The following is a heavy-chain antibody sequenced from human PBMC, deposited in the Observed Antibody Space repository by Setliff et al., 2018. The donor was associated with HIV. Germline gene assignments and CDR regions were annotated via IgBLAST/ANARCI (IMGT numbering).Heavy chain of an antibody. V-gene: IGHV1-69*05. CDR1: GGTFSSYS. CDR2: IIPMFGTG. D-gene: IGHD6-13*01. J-gene: IGHJ6*02. Sequence: SVKVSCKTSGGTFSSYSISWVRQAPGQGLEWMGGIIPMFGTGFYAQKFQGRVTITTDESRSTAYMELSSLSSEDTAVFYCARVGHSSSYHYYGMDVWGQGTTVTVSS. CDR3: ARVGHSSSYHYYGMDV.